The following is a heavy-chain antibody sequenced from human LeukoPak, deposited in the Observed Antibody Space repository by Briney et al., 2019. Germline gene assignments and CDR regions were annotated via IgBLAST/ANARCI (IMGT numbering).Heavy chain of an antibody. CDR1: GYSINNYW. Sequence: GESLKISCKGSGYSINNYWIGWVRQMPGKGLEWMGIIYPADSDIRYSPSFQGQVTTSADKSISTAYLQWSSLKASDTAMYYCARQEYCSGGSCYTWFDPWGQGTLVTVSS. D-gene: IGHD2-15*01. V-gene: IGHV5-51*01. CDR2: IYPADSDI. CDR3: ARQEYCSGGSCYTWFDP. J-gene: IGHJ5*02.